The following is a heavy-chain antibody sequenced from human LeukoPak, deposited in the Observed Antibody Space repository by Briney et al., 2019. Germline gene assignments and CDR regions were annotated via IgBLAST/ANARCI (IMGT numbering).Heavy chain of an antibody. J-gene: IGHJ4*02. V-gene: IGHV3-30*18. Sequence: PGRSLRLSCAASGFTFSTYGMHWVRQAPGKGLEWGAAISFDGSNKYYADSVKGRFTISRDNSKNTLFLQMNSLRAEDTAVYYCAKESREQGVTLTYWGQGTLVTVSS. D-gene: IGHD2-21*02. CDR2: ISFDGSNK. CDR1: GFTFSTYG. CDR3: AKESREQGVTLTY.